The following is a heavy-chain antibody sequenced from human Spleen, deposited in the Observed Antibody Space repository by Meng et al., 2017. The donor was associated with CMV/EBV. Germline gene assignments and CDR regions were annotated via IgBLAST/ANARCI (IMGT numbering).Heavy chain of an antibody. V-gene: IGHV4-39*02. CDR2: IYYSGST. CDR1: GGSISSSPYY. Sequence: SETLSLTCTVSGGSISSSPYYWAWIRQPPGKGLEWIGSIYYSGSTYYNASLNSRVTMSVDTSKNHFSLKLTSVTAADTAVYYCARPGGTYYWYFDYWGQGTLVTVSS. J-gene: IGHJ4*02. CDR3: ARPGGTYYWYFDY. D-gene: IGHD1-26*01.